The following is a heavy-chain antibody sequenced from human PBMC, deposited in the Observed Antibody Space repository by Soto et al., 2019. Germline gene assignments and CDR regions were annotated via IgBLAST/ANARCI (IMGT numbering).Heavy chain of an antibody. V-gene: IGHV4-59*02. CDR1: GDSVSSYY. J-gene: IGHJ6*02. CDR2: IYISGNT. Sequence: QVQLQESGPGLVKPSETLSLSCTVSGDSVSSYYWSWIRQLPGRGLEWIGYIYISGNTNYNPSLKSRVTISRDTSKNRFSLNVKSVTAADTAVYYCARGVLRYYYYGMDVWGQGTTVTVSS. CDR3: ARGVLRYYYYGMDV.